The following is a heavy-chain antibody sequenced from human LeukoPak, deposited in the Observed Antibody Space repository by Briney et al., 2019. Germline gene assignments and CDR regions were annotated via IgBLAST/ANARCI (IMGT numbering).Heavy chain of an antibody. CDR3: ARDLTKYCSSTSCYFYGVDV. J-gene: IGHJ6*02. V-gene: IGHV1-69*13. D-gene: IGHD2-2*01. CDR1: GGTFSSYA. Sequence: GASVKVSCKASGGTFSSYAISWVRQAPGQGLEWMGGIIPIFGTANYAQKFQGRVTITADESTSTAYMELSSLRSEDTAVYYCARDLTKYCSSTSCYFYGVDVWGQGTTVTVSS. CDR2: IIPIFGTA.